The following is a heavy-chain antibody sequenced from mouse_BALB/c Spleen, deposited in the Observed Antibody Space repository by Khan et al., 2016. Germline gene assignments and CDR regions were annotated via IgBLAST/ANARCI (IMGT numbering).Heavy chain of an antibody. J-gene: IGHJ3*01. V-gene: IGHV1-54*01. D-gene: IGHD1-1*01. CDR3: ARADYDGSSGAY. CDR2: INPGSGGT. Sequence: QVQLKESGAELVRPGTSVKVSCKASGYAFTNYLIEWVKQRPGQGLEWIGVINPGSGGTNYNEKFKGKATLTADKSSSTAYMQLSSLKSDDSAVDFCARADYDGSSGAYWGQGTLVTVSA. CDR1: GYAFTNYL.